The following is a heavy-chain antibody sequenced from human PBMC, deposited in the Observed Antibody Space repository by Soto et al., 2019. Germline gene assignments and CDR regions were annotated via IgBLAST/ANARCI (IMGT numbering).Heavy chain of an antibody. Sequence: KQSQTLSLTCAISGDSVSSNSAAWNWIRQSPSRGLEWLGRTYYRSKWYNDYVVSVKSRITINPDTSKNQFSLQLNSVSPEDTAVYYCARAYGDGWGGNFDYWGQGTLVTVSS. CDR3: ARAYGDGWGGNFDY. CDR2: TYYRSKWYN. D-gene: IGHD4-17*01. V-gene: IGHV6-1*01. J-gene: IGHJ4*02. CDR1: GDSVSSNSAA.